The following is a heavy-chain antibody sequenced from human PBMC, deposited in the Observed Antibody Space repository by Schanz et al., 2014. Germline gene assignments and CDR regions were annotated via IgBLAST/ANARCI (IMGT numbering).Heavy chain of an antibody. D-gene: IGHD4-4*01. V-gene: IGHV3-66*01. CDR1: GFTVSNTY. J-gene: IGHJ3*02. CDR2: IYLDGST. Sequence: EEQVVESGGGLVQPGGSLRLSCAVSGFTVSNTYMCWVRQAPGKGLQWVSCIYLDGSTYYADSVKGRFTISRDNSKNTVHLQMNSLRAEDTAVYFCAKDRWRATVMVDAFDIWGQGTKVTVSS. CDR3: AKDRWRATVMVDAFDI.